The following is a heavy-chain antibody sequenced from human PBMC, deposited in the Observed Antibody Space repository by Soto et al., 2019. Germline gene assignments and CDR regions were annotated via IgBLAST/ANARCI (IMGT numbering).Heavy chain of an antibody. Sequence: QLQLQESGPGLVKPSETLSLTCTVSGGSISSSSYYWGWIRQPPGKGLEWIGSIYYSGSTYYNPSLKSRVPTPVDTSKTQFSLKLSSVTAADTAVYYCAKVGVVIPPVLDMDVWGKGTTVTVSS. J-gene: IGHJ6*04. CDR2: IYYSGST. D-gene: IGHD3-3*01. CDR1: GGSISSSSYY. CDR3: AKVGVVIPPVLDMDV. V-gene: IGHV4-39*01.